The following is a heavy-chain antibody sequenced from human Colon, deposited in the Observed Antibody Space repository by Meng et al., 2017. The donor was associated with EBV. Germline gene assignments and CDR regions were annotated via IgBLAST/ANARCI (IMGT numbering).Heavy chain of an antibody. CDR3: AHTYQMLTAFDP. J-gene: IGHJ5*02. CDR2: IYWDDDT. V-gene: IGHV2-5*02. Sequence: QITLKESGPTLVKSTQTLTLTCSFSGFSLTTRDVGVGWIRQPPGKALEWLALIYWDDDTRYSSSLGSRLTITKDTSKNQVVLTMTNMGPADTATYYCAHTYQMLTAFDPWGQGALGTVPS. CDR1: GFSLTTRDVG. D-gene: IGHD2-2*01.